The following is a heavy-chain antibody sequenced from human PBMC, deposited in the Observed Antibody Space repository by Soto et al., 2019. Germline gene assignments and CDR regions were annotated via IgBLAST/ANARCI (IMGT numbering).Heavy chain of an antibody. D-gene: IGHD6-6*01. V-gene: IGHV3-23*01. CDR2: ISGSGGST. J-gene: IGHJ4*02. Sequence: EVQLLESGGGLVQPGGSLRLSCAASGFTFSSYAMSWVRQAPGKGLEWVSAISGSGGSTYYADSVKGRLTISRDNSKNTLYLQMNRLRADATAAYYWAKGSPIAALKPGVSDWDYWGQGTLVTVSS. CDR1: GFTFSSYA. CDR3: AKGSPIAALKPGVSDWDY.